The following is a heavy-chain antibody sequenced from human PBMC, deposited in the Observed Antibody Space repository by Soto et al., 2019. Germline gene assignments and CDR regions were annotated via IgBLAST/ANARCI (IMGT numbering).Heavy chain of an antibody. D-gene: IGHD2-2*01. V-gene: IGHV3-15*01. CDR2: IKKKTDGGTT. Sequence: LRLSCAASGFTFSNAWMNWVRQAPGKGLEWVARIKKKTDGGTTAHAAPVQGRFTISRDDSKNTLYLQMNSLKTEDTAVYYCATGVLPPDYWGQGTLVTVSS. J-gene: IGHJ4*02. CDR3: ATGVLPPDY. CDR1: GFTFSNAW.